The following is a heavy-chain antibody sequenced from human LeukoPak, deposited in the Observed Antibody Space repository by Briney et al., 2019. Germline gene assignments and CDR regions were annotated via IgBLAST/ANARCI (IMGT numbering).Heavy chain of an antibody. J-gene: IGHJ3*02. CDR1: GYTSTSPD. CDR2: MNPRDNT. D-gene: IGHD3-3*02. Sequence: ASVTVSCKASGYTSTSPDINWVRQATGRGLEWLGWMNPRDNTGYAQKFQGRVTLTRDKSINTDYMELSSLRSEDTAVYYCARYTQHYGFDIWGQGTMVTVSA. V-gene: IGHV1-8*01. CDR3: ARYTQHYGFDI.